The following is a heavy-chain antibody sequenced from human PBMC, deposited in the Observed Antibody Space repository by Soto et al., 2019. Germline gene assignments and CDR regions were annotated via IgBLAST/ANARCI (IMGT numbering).Heavy chain of an antibody. CDR3: ARVYCSGGSCYGIDY. Sequence: ASVKVSCKASGYTFTSYGISWVRQAPGQGLEWMGWISAYNGNTNYAQKFQGRVTMTTDTSTSTAYMELRSLRSDDTAVYYCARVYCSGGSCYGIDYWGQGTLVTVSS. J-gene: IGHJ4*02. CDR1: GYTFTSYG. V-gene: IGHV1-18*01. CDR2: ISAYNGNT. D-gene: IGHD2-15*01.